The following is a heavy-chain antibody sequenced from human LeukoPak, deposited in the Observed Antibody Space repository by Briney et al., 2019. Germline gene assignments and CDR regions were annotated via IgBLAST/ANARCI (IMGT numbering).Heavy chain of an antibody. CDR2: IYYSGST. CDR1: GGSISSGDYY. Sequence: PSETLSLTCTVSGGSISSGDYYWSWIRQPPGKGLEWIGYIYYSGSTYYNPSLKSRVTISVDMSKNQFSLKLSSVTAADTAVYYCARDRGHTVTTQESNWFDPWGQGTLVTVSS. CDR3: ARDRGHTVTTQESNWFDP. D-gene: IGHD4-17*01. V-gene: IGHV4-30-4*01. J-gene: IGHJ5*02.